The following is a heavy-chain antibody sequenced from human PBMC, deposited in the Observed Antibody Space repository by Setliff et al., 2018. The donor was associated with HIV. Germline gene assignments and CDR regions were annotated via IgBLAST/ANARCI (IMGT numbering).Heavy chain of an antibody. V-gene: IGHV4-59*01. CDR1: GASISTYY. CDR3: AREIYGGNSRPFDY. Sequence: PSETLSLTCTVSGASISTYYWSWFRQPPGKGLEWIGYIYYTGITDNNPSLKSRVTISVDTSKNQLSLKLSSVTAADTAVYYCAREIYGGNSRPFDYWGQGTLVTVSS. J-gene: IGHJ4*02. CDR2: IYYTGIT. D-gene: IGHD4-17*01.